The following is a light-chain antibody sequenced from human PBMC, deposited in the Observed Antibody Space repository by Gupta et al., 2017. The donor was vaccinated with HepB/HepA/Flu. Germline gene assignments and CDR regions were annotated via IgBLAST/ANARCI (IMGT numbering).Light chain of an antibody. CDR3: QEYYSKPVT. CDR2: WAS. CDR1: QSVLYSSNNKNY. V-gene: IGKV4-1*01. J-gene: IGKJ2*01. Sequence: DIVMTQSPDSLAVSLGERATINCKSSQSVLYSSNNKNYLAWYQQKPGQPPKLLIYWASTRESGVHDRFSGSGSGTDFTLTISSLQAEDVAVYYCQEYYSKPVTFGQGTKLEIK.